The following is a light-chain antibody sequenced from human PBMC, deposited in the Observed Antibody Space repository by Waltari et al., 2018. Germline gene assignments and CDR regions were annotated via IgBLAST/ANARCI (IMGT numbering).Light chain of an antibody. Sequence: QSALSQPRSVSGSPGQSVTISCTGTSSDVGGYNYVSWYQQHPGKAPKLMIYDVSKRPSGVRDLVAGSKTGNTASLTISGHQAEDGADYYCYSYAGSYTSWVFGGGTKLTVL. CDR3: YSYAGSYTSWV. CDR2: DVS. V-gene: IGLV2-11*01. CDR1: SSDVGGYNY. J-gene: IGLJ3*02.